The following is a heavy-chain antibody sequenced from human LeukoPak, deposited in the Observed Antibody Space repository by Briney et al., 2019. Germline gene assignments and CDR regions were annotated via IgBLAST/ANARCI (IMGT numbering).Heavy chain of an antibody. V-gene: IGHV4-39*07. CDR3: ARRANYYDSSGPFDY. D-gene: IGHD3-22*01. Sequence: SETLSLTWSVSGGSINDDSYYWGWIRQPPGKGLEGIGSIYYSGSTYYNPSLKGRVTISVDTSKNQFSLKLSSVTAADTAVYYCARRANYYDSSGPFDYWGQGTLVTVSS. CDR2: IYYSGST. J-gene: IGHJ4*02. CDR1: GGSINDDSYY.